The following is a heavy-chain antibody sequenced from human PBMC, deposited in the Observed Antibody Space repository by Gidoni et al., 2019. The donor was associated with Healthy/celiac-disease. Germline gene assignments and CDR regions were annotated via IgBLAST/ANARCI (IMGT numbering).Heavy chain of an antibody. J-gene: IGHJ3*02. CDR2: FDPEDGET. Sequence: QVQLVQSGAEVKKPGASVNVSRTVSGYTLTELSMRWVRQAPGKGLEWMGGFDPEDGETIYAQKFQGRVTMTEDTSTDTAYMELSSLRSEDTAVYYCATDLLIQLWLGPRGDAFDIWGQGTMVTVSS. CDR1: GYTLTELS. CDR3: ATDLLIQLWLGPRGDAFDI. D-gene: IGHD5-18*01. V-gene: IGHV1-24*01.